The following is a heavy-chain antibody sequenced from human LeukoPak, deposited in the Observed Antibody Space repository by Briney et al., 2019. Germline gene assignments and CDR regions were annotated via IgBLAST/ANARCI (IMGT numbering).Heavy chain of an antibody. CDR2: ISSSSSAI. V-gene: IGHV3-48*01. D-gene: IGHD1-26*01. Sequence: PGGSLRLSCAASGFSFSTSSMNWVRQAPGKGLEWISYISSSSSAIYYGDSVKGRFAISRDNAKNSLYLQMNSLRAEDTAVYYCAKGREERYSGFLDLDYWGQGTLVTVSS. CDR3: AKGREERYSGFLDLDY. J-gene: IGHJ4*02. CDR1: GFSFSTSS.